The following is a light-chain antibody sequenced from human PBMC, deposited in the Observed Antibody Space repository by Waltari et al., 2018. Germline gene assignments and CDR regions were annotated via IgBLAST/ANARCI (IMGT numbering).Light chain of an antibody. CDR1: QGIGNN. V-gene: IGKV1-16*01. Sequence: DIQMTQSPSSLSASVGDTITITCQTSQGIGNNLNWFRQQVGKAPELLIYTASTLQNGIPSRFSGSGSGTDFTLTISSLQPEDFATYFCQQGDTYPPTFGGGTKV. CDR3: QQGDTYPPT. CDR2: TAS. J-gene: IGKJ4*01.